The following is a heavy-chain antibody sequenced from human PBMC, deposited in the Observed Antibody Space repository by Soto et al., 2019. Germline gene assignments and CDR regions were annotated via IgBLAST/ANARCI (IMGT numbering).Heavy chain of an antibody. CDR3: AIENPPPSSGWYYYSYGMAV. V-gene: IGHV4-34*01. CDR1: GGSFSGYY. J-gene: IGHJ6*02. Sequence: PSETLSLTCAVYGGSFSGYYGSWIRQPPGKGLEWIGEINHSRSTNYNPSLKSRVTISVDTSKNQFSLKLSSVTAAETAVYYCAIENPPPSSGWYYYSYGMAVWVQGTTVTVS. CDR2: INHSRST. D-gene: IGHD6-19*01.